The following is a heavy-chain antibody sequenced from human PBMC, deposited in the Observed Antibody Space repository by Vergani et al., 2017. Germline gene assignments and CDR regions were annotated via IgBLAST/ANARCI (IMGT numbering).Heavy chain of an antibody. CDR1: GFTFSTFG. CDR2: IGKDGINT. D-gene: IGHD2-21*02. CDR3: AKYLRDSTDGLPDS. V-gene: IGHV3-30*02. Sequence: QVQLVESAGGVVQPGGSLRLSCAASGFTFSTFGMHWIRQAPGKGLAWLAYIGKDGINTRYRDAGKGRFTVSRDNSKDILYMQMDSLSSEDTALYSCAKYLRDSTDGLPDSWGQGTLVIVSS. J-gene: IGHJ4*02.